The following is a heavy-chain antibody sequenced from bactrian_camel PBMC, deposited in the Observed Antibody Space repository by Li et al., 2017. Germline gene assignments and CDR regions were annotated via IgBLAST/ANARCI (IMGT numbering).Heavy chain of an antibody. Sequence: HVQLVESGGGSVEAGGSLSLTCVASGYTYNGYCTGWFRQAPGKEREGVSCISWSGGSTFYADSMKGRFTVPQDNAKNTVYLQIDSLKPEDTALYYCSTLGSNAHIIWGQGTQVTVS. CDR3: STLGSNAHII. V-gene: IGHV3S60*01. CDR2: ISWSGGST. J-gene: IGHJ4*01. D-gene: IGHD5*01. CDR1: GYTYNGYC.